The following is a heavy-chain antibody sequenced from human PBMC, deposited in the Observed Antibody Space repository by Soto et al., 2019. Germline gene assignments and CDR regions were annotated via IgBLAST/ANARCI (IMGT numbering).Heavy chain of an antibody. CDR3: AKEVGAGGTLGLFDY. CDR1: GFDFTYYA. J-gene: IGHJ4*02. CDR2: MSSDGSKI. D-gene: IGHD1-26*01. Sequence: QVQLVESGGGAVQPGESLRLSCVASGFDFTYYAMHWVRQAPGKGLESVAVMSSDGSKIHHTDSVKGRFTISRDNFKNKLYPQMDSLRKEETADYFCAKEVGAGGTLGLFDYWGQGTLVSVSS. V-gene: IGHV3-30*18.